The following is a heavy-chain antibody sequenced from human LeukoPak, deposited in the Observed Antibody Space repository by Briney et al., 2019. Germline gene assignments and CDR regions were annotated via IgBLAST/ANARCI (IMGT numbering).Heavy chain of an antibody. V-gene: IGHV1-2*02. J-gene: IGHJ4*02. CDR3: ARAVAVACNYGTTNRFFDY. CDR2: INPNSGGT. Sequence: ASVKVSCKASGYTFTGYYMHWVRPAPGQGLEWMGWINPNSGGTTYAQKFQGRVTMTRDTSISTAYMELTRLRSDDTAVYYCARAVAVACNYGTTNRFFDYWGQGTLVTVSS. D-gene: IGHD6-19*01. CDR1: GYTFTGYY.